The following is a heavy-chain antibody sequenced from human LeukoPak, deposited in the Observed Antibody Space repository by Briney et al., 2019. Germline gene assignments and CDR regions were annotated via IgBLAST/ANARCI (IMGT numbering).Heavy chain of an antibody. CDR1: GGTFSSYA. V-gene: IGHV1-69*04. D-gene: IGHD3-10*01. Sequence: SSVKVSCKASGGTFSSYAISWVRQAPGQGLEWMGRIIPILGIANYAQKFQGRVTMTRDTSTSTVYMELSSLRSEDTAVYYCAKGYGLDAFDIWGQGTMVTVSS. CDR2: IIPILGIA. J-gene: IGHJ3*02. CDR3: AKGYGLDAFDI.